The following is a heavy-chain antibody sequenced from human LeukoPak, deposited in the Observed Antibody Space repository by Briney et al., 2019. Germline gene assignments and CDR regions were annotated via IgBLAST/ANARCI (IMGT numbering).Heavy chain of an antibody. CDR2: IYPGDSDT. D-gene: IGHD3-22*01. CDR1: GYSFTNYW. Sequence: GESLKISXKGSGYSFTNYWIGWVRQRPGKGLEWMGIIYPGDSDTIYSPSFQGQVTISVDKSINTAYLQWSSLKASDTAMYYCASLRSSGYYSPFDYWGQGTLVTVSS. V-gene: IGHV5-51*01. J-gene: IGHJ4*02. CDR3: ASLRSSGYYSPFDY.